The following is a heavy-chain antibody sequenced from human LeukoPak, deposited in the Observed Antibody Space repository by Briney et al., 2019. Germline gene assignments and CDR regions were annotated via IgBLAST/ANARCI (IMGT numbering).Heavy chain of an antibody. CDR3: AKGGANAISDYYYYMDV. V-gene: IGHV3-23*01. J-gene: IGHJ6*03. CDR2: ISGSGGST. Sequence: PGGSLRLSCAASGFTFSSYAMSWVRQAPGKGLEWVSAISGSGGSTYYADSVKGRFTISRDNSKNTLYLQMNSLRAEDTAVYYCAKGGANAISDYYYYMDVWGKGTTVTVSS. D-gene: IGHD1-26*01. CDR1: GFTFSSYA.